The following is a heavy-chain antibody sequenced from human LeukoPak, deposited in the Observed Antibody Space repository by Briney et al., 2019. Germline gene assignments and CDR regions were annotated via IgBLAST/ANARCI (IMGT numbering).Heavy chain of an antibody. Sequence: PGGSLRLSCAASGFILSNAWMNWVRQAPGKGLEWVGHIKSNSEGGSTDYSAPVKGRFSISRDESKTTLYLQMNSLKTEDTAVYYCTTDRITIFGVVVPFDYWGQGILVTVSS. CDR3: TTDRITIFGVVVPFDY. CDR2: IKSNSEGGST. CDR1: GFILSNAW. J-gene: IGHJ4*02. D-gene: IGHD3-3*01. V-gene: IGHV3-15*01.